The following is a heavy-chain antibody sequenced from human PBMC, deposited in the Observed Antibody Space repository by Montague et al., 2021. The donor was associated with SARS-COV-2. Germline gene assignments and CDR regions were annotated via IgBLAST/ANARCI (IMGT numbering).Heavy chain of an antibody. CDR3: ARAVIYGGYAFAYFDF. CDR2: VYTTGGT. V-gene: IGHV4-61*02. J-gene: IGHJ4*02. Sequence: TLSLTCTVSGGSISSDSYYWSWIRQPAGKGLEWIGRVYTTGGTNYNPSLKSRVTISGDTSRNQFSLRLTSVTAADTAMYYCARAVIYGGYAFAYFDFCGQGVLVTVSS. D-gene: IGHD5-12*01. CDR1: GGSISSDSYY.